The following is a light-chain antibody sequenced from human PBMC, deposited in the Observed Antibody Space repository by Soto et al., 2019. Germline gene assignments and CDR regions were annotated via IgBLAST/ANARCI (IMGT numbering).Light chain of an antibody. CDR3: SSYAGSNNWV. CDR1: TSDVGDYHY. V-gene: IGLV2-8*01. J-gene: IGLJ3*02. Sequence: QSALTQPPSASGSPGQSVTISCTGTTSDVGDYHYVSWYQQHPGKAPKLMIYEVSKRPSGVPDRFSGSNSGNTASLPVSGLQAEDEADYYCSSYAGSNNWVFGGGTQLTVL. CDR2: EVS.